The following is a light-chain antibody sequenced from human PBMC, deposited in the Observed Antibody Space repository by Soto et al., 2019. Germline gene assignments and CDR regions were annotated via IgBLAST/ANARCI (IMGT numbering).Light chain of an antibody. CDR1: QSVSSY. CDR2: DAS. J-gene: IGKJ4*01. Sequence: EIVLTQSPATLSLSPGERATLSCRASQSVSSYLAWYQQKPGQAPRLLIYDASNRATGIPARFSGSGSGTYFSLTISSLEPEDFAVYYCQQRINWPQALTFGGGTKVEIK. V-gene: IGKV3-11*01. CDR3: QQRINWPQALT.